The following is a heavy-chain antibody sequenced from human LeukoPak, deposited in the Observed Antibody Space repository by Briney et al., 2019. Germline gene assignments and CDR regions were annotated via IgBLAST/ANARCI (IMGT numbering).Heavy chain of an antibody. V-gene: IGHV3-30-3*01. CDR3: AREPLGGGYSYGYRLS. J-gene: IGHJ5*01. D-gene: IGHD3-16*02. Sequence: GGSLRLSCEASGFIFNRYAMHWVRQAPGKGLEWVAVVSYDRHREYYADSVRGRFIASRDNSKNMFYLQINSLRVEDTGVYYCAREPLGGGYSYGYRLSWGRGTLVTVSS. CDR1: GFIFNRYA. CDR2: VSYDRHRE.